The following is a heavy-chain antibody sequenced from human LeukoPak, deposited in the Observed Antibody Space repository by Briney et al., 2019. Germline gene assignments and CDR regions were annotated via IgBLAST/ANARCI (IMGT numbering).Heavy chain of an antibody. CDR1: GGSISSSSYY. Sequence: PSETLSLTCTVSGGSISSSSYYWGWIRQPPGKGLEWTGSIYYSGSTYYNPSLKSRVTISVDTSKNQFSLKLSSVTAADTAVYYCARAAPRITIFGVVIMGPFDYWGQGTLVTVSS. CDR2: IYYSGST. J-gene: IGHJ4*02. CDR3: ARAAPRITIFGVVIMGPFDY. D-gene: IGHD3-3*01. V-gene: IGHV4-39*01.